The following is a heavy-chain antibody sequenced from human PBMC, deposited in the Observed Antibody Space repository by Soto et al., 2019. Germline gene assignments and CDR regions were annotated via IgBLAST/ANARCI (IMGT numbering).Heavy chain of an antibody. D-gene: IGHD2-15*01. Sequence: QVHLVESGGGVVQPGRSLRLSCAASKFIFTTYAIHWVRQAPGQGLEWVAVMWHDGNTEYYAESVRGRFTISRDNSKNTLYLQMHSLAAEHTSLYYCTRLIGLAGDQYGMDDSGQGTTVIVSS. CDR3: TRLIGLAGDQYGMDD. J-gene: IGHJ6*02. CDR1: KFIFTTYA. V-gene: IGHV3-30*19. CDR2: MWHDGNTE.